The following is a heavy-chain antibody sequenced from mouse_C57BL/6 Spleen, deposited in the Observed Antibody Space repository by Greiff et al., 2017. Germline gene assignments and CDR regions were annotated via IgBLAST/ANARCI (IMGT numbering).Heavy chain of an antibody. J-gene: IGHJ1*03. Sequence: EVKLQESGPGLVKPSQSLSLTCSVTGYSITSGYYWNWIRQFPGNKLEWMGYISYDGSNNYNPSLKNRISITRDTSTNQFFLKLNTVPTEDTATYYCARGGGFTTVGLDWYCDVWGTGTTVTVSS. V-gene: IGHV3-6*01. D-gene: IGHD1-1*01. CDR2: ISYDGSN. CDR3: ARGGGFTTVGLDWYCDV. CDR1: GYSITSGYY.